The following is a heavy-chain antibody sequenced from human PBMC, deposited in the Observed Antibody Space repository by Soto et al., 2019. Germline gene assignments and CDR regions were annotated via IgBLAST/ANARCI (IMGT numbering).Heavy chain of an antibody. D-gene: IGHD1-1*01. V-gene: IGHV3-73*01. Sequence: EVQLVESGGGLVHPGGSLKLSCAASGFTFSSYVMHWVRQAPGKGLEWVGRIRSSDSDYAKRYAESVKGRVTSSRDDSKNTAYLQVTSLKIEDTALYYCTTTGNSAAGFDYWGQGTLVTVSS. CDR2: IRSSDSDYAK. J-gene: IGHJ4*02. CDR3: TTTGNSAAGFDY. CDR1: GFTFSSYV.